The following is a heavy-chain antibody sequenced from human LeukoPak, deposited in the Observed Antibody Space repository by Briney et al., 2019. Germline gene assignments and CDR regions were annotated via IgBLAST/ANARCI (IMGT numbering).Heavy chain of an antibody. CDR1: GYTFTSRG. J-gene: IGHJ4*02. CDR3: ARDEVSGGWYNH. CDR2: INADSGNT. V-gene: IGHV1-18*04. D-gene: IGHD6-19*01. Sequence: ASVKVSCKASGYTFTSRGFSWVRQAPGQGLEWMGWINADSGNTNYAQKLQGRVTLTTDTSTNTAYMELRSLRSDDTAVYYCARDEVSGGWYNHWGQGTLVTASS.